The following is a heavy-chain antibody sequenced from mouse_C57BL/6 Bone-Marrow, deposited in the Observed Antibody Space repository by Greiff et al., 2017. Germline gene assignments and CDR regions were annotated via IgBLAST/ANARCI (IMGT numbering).Heavy chain of an antibody. D-gene: IGHD4-1*01. V-gene: IGHV1-55*01. Sequence: QVQLQQPGAELVKPGASVKMSCKASGYTFTSYWITWVKQRPGQGLEWIGDIYPGSGSTNYNEKFKSKATLTVDTSSSTAYMQLSSLTSEDSAVYYCARSEKFPKLGRGYWCQGTTLTVSS. CDR1: GYTFTSYW. CDR3: ARSEKFPKLGRGY. CDR2: IYPGSGST. J-gene: IGHJ2*01.